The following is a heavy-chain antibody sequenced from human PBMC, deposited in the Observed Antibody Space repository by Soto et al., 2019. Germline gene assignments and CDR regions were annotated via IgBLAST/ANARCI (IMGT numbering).Heavy chain of an antibody. Sequence: QVQLVESGGGVVQPGTSLRLSCAASGFTFSTYGMHWVRQAPGKGLDWVALIWYDGSRTHYAESVKGRFTISRDNSKNTLLLQMNSLIVEDTAVYYCAREQIGVAGSTYDYWGQGTLVTVSS. J-gene: IGHJ4*02. CDR2: IWYDGSRT. CDR1: GFTFSTYG. D-gene: IGHD6-19*01. V-gene: IGHV3-33*01. CDR3: AREQIGVAGSTYDY.